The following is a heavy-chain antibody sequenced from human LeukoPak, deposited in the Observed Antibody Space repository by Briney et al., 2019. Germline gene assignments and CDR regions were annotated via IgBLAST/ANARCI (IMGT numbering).Heavy chain of an antibody. Sequence: GGSLRLSCAASGFTFSSYCMSWVRQAPGKGLEWVSNVRRDGSDKYYVNSVKGRFTISRDNAKNSLYLQMNSLRAEDTAVYFCARDPYSGNYGAYYYYYMDVWGKGTTVTISS. V-gene: IGHV3-7*01. J-gene: IGHJ6*03. D-gene: IGHD1-26*01. CDR3: ARDPYSGNYGAYYYYYMDV. CDR2: VRRDGSDK. CDR1: GFTFSSYC.